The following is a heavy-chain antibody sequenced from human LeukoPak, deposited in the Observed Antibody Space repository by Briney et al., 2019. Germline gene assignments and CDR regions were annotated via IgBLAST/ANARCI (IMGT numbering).Heavy chain of an antibody. CDR2: INDDGSST. J-gene: IGHJ5*02. D-gene: IGHD2-15*01. Sequence: GGSLRLSCRASGFAFRSYWMHWVRQAPGKGPVWVSRINDDGSSTSYADSVKGRFTISRDDAKNTLYLQMNSLRAEDTAVYYCVRGGASTWSWGQGTLVTVSS. CDR3: VRGGASTWS. V-gene: IGHV3-74*01. CDR1: GFAFRSYW.